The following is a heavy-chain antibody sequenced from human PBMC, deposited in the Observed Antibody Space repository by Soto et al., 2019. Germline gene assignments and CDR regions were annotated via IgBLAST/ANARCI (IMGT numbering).Heavy chain of an antibody. D-gene: IGHD6-19*01. CDR3: ARGGRWLDFHS. CDR2: IMPDGNKK. J-gene: IGHJ4*02. V-gene: IGHV3-7*01. CDR1: AFDFGGSW. Sequence: EVQLVESGGGLVQPGASLRLSCAPSAFDFGGSWMSWVRQAPGKGLEWVANIMPDGNKKYYVDSVKGRFTISRDNTKNSLVLQMNSLRAEDTAVYYCARGGRWLDFHSWGQRTLVTVSS.